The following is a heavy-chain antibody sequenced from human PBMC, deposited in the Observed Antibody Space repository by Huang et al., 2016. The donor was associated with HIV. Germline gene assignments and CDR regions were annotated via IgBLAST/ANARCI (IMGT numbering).Heavy chain of an antibody. CDR1: GFNGRSNS. D-gene: IGHD1-26*01. CDR3: AAQWELRGGVDF. J-gene: IGHJ4*02. V-gene: IGHV3-53*01. CDR2: IYSDDST. Sequence: EVQLVASGGGLIQPGGSLRFSCEASGFNGRSNSMGWVRQGPGKGLEWCSVIYSDDSTYFADSVKGRFTISRDNSKNTLYLQMNSLRAEDTAVYYCAAQWELRGGVDFWGQGTLVTVSS.